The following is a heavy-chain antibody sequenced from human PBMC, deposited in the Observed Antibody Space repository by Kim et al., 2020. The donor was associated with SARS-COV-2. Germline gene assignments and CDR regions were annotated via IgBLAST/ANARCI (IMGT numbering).Heavy chain of an antibody. J-gene: IGHJ4*02. CDR2: ISYDGSNK. CDR1: GFTFSSYA. D-gene: IGHD1-26*01. Sequence: GESLRLSCAASGFTFSSYAMHWVRQAPGKGLEWVEVISYDGSNKYYADSVKGRFTISRDNSKNTLYLQMNSLRAEDTAVYYCASGGLLGASSFDFDYWGQGTLVTVSS. CDR3: ASGGLLGASSFDFDY. V-gene: IGHV3-30-3*01.